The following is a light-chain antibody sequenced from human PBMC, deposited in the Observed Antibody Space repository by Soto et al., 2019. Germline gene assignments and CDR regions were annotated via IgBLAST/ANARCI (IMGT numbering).Light chain of an antibody. J-gene: IGKJ4*01. CDR3: MQALQTPT. V-gene: IGKV2-28*01. Sequence: DIVMTQSPLSLPVTPGEPASISCRSSQSLLHRNGYNYLDWYLQKPVQSRQLLIYLGSNRASGVPDRFSGSGSGTDFTLKISRVEAEDVGVYYCMQALQTPTFGGGTKVEIK. CDR2: LGS. CDR1: QSLLHRNGYNY.